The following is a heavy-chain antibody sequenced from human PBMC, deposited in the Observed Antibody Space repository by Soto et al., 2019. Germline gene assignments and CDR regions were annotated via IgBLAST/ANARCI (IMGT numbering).Heavy chain of an antibody. Sequence: QVQVVQSGVEVRRPGSSVKVSCTASGDTFKNCVISWVRQAPGQGLEWMGGIIPLFGTTDFAQRFQGRLTITTDESTTTASMELSRLRSEDTATYYCAAELGFGKLSVVWGQGTTVSVSS. CDR3: AAELGFGKLSVV. CDR1: GDTFKNCV. V-gene: IGHV1-69*01. CDR2: IIPLFGTT. D-gene: IGHD3-10*01. J-gene: IGHJ6*02.